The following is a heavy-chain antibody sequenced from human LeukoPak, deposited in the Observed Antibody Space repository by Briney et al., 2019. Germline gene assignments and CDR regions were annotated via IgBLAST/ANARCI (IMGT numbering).Heavy chain of an antibody. J-gene: IGHJ5*02. D-gene: IGHD2-2*01. V-gene: IGHV1-69*06. CDR2: IIPIFGTA. Sequence: ASVKVSCKASGYTFTSYDINWVRQAPGQGLEWMGGIIPIFGTANYAQKFQGRVTITADKSTSTAYMELSSLRSEDTAVYYCARGRVGYCSSTSCLNWFDPWGQGTLVTVSS. CDR1: GYTFTSYD. CDR3: ARGRVGYCSSTSCLNWFDP.